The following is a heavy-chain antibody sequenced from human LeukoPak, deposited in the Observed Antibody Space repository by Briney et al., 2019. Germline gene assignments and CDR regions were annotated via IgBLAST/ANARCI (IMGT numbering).Heavy chain of an antibody. V-gene: IGHV4-34*01. CDR2: INHSGST. J-gene: IGHJ4*02. Sequence: PSETLSLTCAVYGGSFSGYYWSWIRQPPGKGLEWIGEINHSGSTNYNPSLKSRVTISVDTSKNQFSLKLSSVTAADTAVYYCARERWVNSYGSDFDYWGQGTLVTVPS. D-gene: IGHD5-18*01. CDR1: GGSFSGYY. CDR3: ARERWVNSYGSDFDY.